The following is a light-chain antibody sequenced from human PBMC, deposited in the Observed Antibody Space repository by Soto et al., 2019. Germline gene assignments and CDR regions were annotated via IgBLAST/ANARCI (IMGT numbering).Light chain of an antibody. J-gene: IGKJ4*01. CDR3: QQYDYSPPA. Sequence: EIQLTQSPCTLSLSAGERATLSCRASQSISSSCLAWYQQKPGKAPRLLIYGASSRDTGIPDRFSGSGSGTDFTLTISRLEPEDFAVYSCQQYDYSPPAFGGGTKVDI. CDR1: QSISSSC. V-gene: IGKV3-20*01. CDR2: GAS.